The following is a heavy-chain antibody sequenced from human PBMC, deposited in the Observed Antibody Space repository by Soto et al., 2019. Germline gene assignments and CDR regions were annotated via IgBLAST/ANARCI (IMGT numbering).Heavy chain of an antibody. D-gene: IGHD3-10*01. Sequence: ASVKVSCKASGYTFTSYDINWVRQATGQGREWMGWMNPKSGNTGYAQKFQGRVTMTRNTSISTAYMELSSLRSEDTAVYYCASWKRVRGPANYYYGMDVWGQGTTVTVSS. CDR3: ASWKRVRGPANYYYGMDV. CDR2: MNPKSGNT. CDR1: GYTFTSYD. J-gene: IGHJ6*02. V-gene: IGHV1-8*01.